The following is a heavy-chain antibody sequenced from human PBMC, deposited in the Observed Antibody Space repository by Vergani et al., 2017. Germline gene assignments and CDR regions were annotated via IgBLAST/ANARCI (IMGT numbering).Heavy chain of an antibody. CDR3: VRLQVTRLRGSDGLDI. D-gene: IGHD3-10*01. CDR2: IRSKAYGQAT. Sequence: EVQLVESGGDLVQPGRSLRLSCTASGFTFGYYAMDWFRQAPGQGLEWGGGIRSKAYGQATIYAASVKGRFTISTDDSKSITYLQMNDLQTGETAMYYCVRLQVTRLRGSDGLDIWGQGTMVTVSS. J-gene: IGHJ3*02. CDR1: GFTFGYYA. V-gene: IGHV3-49*03.